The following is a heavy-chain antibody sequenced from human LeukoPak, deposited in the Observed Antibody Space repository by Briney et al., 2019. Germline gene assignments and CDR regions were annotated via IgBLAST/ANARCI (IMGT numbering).Heavy chain of an antibody. D-gene: IGHD2/OR15-2a*01. Sequence: GESLKISCKGSGSRFTNYWIGWVRQMPGKGLEWMGIIYPGDSDTRYSPFFQGQVTISADNSISTAYLRWGSVKASDTAMYYCATHLSNTDNRWGQGTLVTVSS. V-gene: IGHV5-51*01. CDR1: GSRFTNYW. CDR3: ATHLSNTDNR. J-gene: IGHJ5*02. CDR2: IYPGDSDT.